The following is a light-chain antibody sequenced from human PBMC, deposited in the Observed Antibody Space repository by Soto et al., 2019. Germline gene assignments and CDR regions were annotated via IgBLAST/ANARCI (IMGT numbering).Light chain of an antibody. CDR2: DTS. V-gene: IGKV3-11*01. CDR1: QSAGNF. Sequence: EIVMTQSPATLSVSPGETASLSCRASQSAGNFLAWYQQTPGQAPRLLIYDTSTGATGIPARFSGSGSGTDFTLTISSLEPEDFAVYYCQQRGDWPPITFGQGTRLEIK. CDR3: QQRGDWPPIT. J-gene: IGKJ5*01.